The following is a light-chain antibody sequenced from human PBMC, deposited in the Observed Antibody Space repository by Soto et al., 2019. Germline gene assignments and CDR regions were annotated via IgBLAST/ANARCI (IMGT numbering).Light chain of an antibody. J-gene: IGKJ1*01. V-gene: IGKV1-5*01. CDR1: QSISSW. CDR3: QQYYSYPWT. CDR2: DAS. Sequence: DIQMTQSPSTLSASVGDRVTITCRASQSISSWLAWYQQKPGKAPNLLIYDASSLESGVPSRFSGSGSGTEFTLTISRMQPDDFATYYCQQYYSYPWTFGQGTKVDIK.